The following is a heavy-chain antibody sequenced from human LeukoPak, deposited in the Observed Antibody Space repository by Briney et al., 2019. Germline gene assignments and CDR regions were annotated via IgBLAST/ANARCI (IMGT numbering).Heavy chain of an antibody. CDR3: ASQLLNSSWYEGGWFDP. CDR2: TYYRSKWYN. Sequence: SQTLSLTCAISGDSVSSNSAAWNWIRQSPSRGLEWLGRTYYRSKWYNDYAVSVKSRITINPDTSKNQFSLKLSSVTAADTAVYYCASQLLNSSWYEGGWFDPWGQGTLVTVSS. V-gene: IGHV6-1*01. J-gene: IGHJ5*02. D-gene: IGHD6-13*01. CDR1: GDSVSSNSAA.